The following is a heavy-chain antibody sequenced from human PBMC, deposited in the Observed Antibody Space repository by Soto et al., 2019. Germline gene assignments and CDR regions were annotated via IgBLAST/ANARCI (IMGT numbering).Heavy chain of an antibody. CDR1: GGTFSSYT. D-gene: IGHD3-10*01. Sequence: ASVKVSCKASGGTFSSYTISWVRQAPGQGLEWMGRIIPILGIANYAQKFQGRVTITADKSTSTAYMELSSLRSEDTAVYYCARDLRFSDAFDIWGQGTMVTVSS. CDR2: IIPILGIA. CDR3: ARDLRFSDAFDI. V-gene: IGHV1-69*04. J-gene: IGHJ3*02.